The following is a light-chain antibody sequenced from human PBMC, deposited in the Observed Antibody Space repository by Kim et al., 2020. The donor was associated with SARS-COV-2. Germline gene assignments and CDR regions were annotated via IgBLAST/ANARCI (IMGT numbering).Light chain of an antibody. CDR2: AGS. J-gene: IGKJ1*01. V-gene: IGKV1-39*01. CDR1: QTISRY. Sequence: ASVGNKVNITCRASQTISRYLNWYQQKPGKAPRLLIYAGSSLQSGVPSRFSGSGSGKDFTLTISSLRPEDFATYYCQRSYNTPWTFGKGTKVDIK. CDR3: QRSYNTPWT.